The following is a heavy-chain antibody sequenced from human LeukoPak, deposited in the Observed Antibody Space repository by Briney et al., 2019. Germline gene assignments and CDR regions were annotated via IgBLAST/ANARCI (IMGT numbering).Heavy chain of an antibody. J-gene: IGHJ5*02. V-gene: IGHV4-59*08. Sequence: SETLSLICAVSGGSIRNDYWSWIRQPPGKGLEWIAYINYSGSTNSNPSLESRVTISVDTSKNLFSLKFTSVTAADTAVYYCARHRPGERRFDPWGRGTLVTVSS. CDR1: GGSIRNDY. CDR3: ARHRPGERRFDP. CDR2: INYSGST. D-gene: IGHD3-16*01.